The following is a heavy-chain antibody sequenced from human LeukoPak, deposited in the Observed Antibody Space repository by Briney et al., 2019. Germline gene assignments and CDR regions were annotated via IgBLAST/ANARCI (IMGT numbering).Heavy chain of an antibody. J-gene: IGHJ5*02. CDR1: GYTFTGYY. CDR2: ISPNRGGT. Sequence: GASVKVSCKASGYTFTGYYMHWGRQAPGQGLEWMGWISPNRGGTNYAQEFEGRVTMTRETSISTAYMELSRLRSDDTAVYYCARTREYQLLVLWFDPWGQGTLVTVSP. CDR3: ARTREYQLLVLWFDP. D-gene: IGHD2-2*01. V-gene: IGHV1-2*02.